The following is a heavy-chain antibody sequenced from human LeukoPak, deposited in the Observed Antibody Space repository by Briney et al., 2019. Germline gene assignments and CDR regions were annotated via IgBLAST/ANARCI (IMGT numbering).Heavy chain of an antibody. CDR1: GFTFSSYW. CDR2: IREDGSEK. D-gene: IGHD3-3*01. CDR3: ARERQNKDFWSGGDY. Sequence: GGSLRLSCEASGFTFSSYWMSWVRQAPGKGLEWVANIREDGSEKQYVDSVKGRFTISRDNAKNSLYLQMNTLRPEDTAVYYCARERQNKDFWSGGDYWGQGTLVTVSS. V-gene: IGHV3-7*01. J-gene: IGHJ4*02.